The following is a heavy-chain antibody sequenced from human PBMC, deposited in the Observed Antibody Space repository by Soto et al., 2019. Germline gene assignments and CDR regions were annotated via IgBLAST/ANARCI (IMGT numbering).Heavy chain of an antibody. Sequence: SETLSLTCTVSGGSISSYYWSWIRQPPGKGLEWIGYIYYSGSTNYNPSLKSRVTISVDTSKNQFSLKLSSVPAADTAVYYCARSDGSSWYPRFDYWGQGTLVTVSS. J-gene: IGHJ4*02. CDR3: ARSDGSSWYPRFDY. V-gene: IGHV4-59*08. D-gene: IGHD6-13*01. CDR2: IYYSGST. CDR1: GGSISSYY.